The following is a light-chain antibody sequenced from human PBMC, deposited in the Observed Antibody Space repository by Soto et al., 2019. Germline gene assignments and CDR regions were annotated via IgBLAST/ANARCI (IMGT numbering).Light chain of an antibody. Sequence: EVVLTQSPATLSLSPGERATLSCRASQSVNRYLAWYQQKPGQAPRLLIYDTSNRATGIPARFSGSGSGTEFTPTISGLQSEDFGLYYCQQYNNWQTFGQGTKV. CDR2: DTS. CDR3: QQYNNWQT. J-gene: IGKJ1*01. CDR1: QSVNRY. V-gene: IGKV3-11*01.